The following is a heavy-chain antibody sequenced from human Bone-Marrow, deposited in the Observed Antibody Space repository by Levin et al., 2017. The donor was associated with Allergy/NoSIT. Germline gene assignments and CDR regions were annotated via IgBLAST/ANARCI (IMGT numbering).Heavy chain of an antibody. V-gene: IGHV4-31*03. CDR2: VSYRGST. CDR3: ARLDGYSFDY. Sequence: PSETLSLTCTVSGGSISRAGYHWTWIRQYPGKGLEWIGYVSYRGSTYFNPSLKSRLAMSIDTSEQHFSLNLTSVSAADTAIYYCARLDGYSFDYWGQGALVTVSS. J-gene: IGHJ4*02. CDR1: GGSISRAGYH. D-gene: IGHD1-1*01.